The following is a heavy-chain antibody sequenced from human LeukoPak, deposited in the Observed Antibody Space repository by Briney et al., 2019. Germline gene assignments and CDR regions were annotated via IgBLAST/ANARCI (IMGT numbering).Heavy chain of an antibody. J-gene: IGHJ4*02. Sequence: SETLSLTCTVSGDSIISGTYFWAWIRKPPGKGLEWIGSIYYSGNTYYKPSLKSRVTISLDVTQFSLKLTSMTAADTAVYYCASGKDELPAAVVDSWGQGILVTGSS. V-gene: IGHV4-39*01. CDR2: IYYSGNT. CDR3: ASGKDELPAAVVDS. D-gene: IGHD2-2*01. CDR1: GDSIISGTYF.